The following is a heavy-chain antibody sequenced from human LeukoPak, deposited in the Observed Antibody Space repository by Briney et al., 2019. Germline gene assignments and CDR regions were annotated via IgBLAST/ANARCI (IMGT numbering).Heavy chain of an antibody. CDR2: IYSGGTI. J-gene: IGHJ4*02. CDR1: GFTVSSNY. CDR3: ARVRHLGGRTDY. V-gene: IGHV3-53*01. D-gene: IGHD3-16*01. Sequence: PGGSLRLSCAASGFTVSSNYMSWVRQAPGKGLEWVSVIYSGGTIYYADSVRGRFTISRDNAKNSLYLQMNSLRDEDTAVYYCARVRHLGGRTDYWGQGTLVTVSS.